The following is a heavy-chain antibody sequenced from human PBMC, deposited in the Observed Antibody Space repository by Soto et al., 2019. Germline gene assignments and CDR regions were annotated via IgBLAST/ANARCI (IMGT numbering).Heavy chain of an antibody. V-gene: IGHV3-73*01. CDR1: GFTFSGSA. CDR3: TRPDKREGSPRGTWYYYYMDV. J-gene: IGHJ6*03. Sequence: EVQLVESGGGLVQPGGSLKLSCAASGFTFSGSAMHWVRQASGKGLEWVGRIRSKANSYATAYAASVKGRFTISRDDSKNTAYLQMNSLKTEDTAVYYCTRPDKREGSPRGTWYYYYMDVWGKGTTVTVSS. D-gene: IGHD2-15*01. CDR2: IRSKANSYAT.